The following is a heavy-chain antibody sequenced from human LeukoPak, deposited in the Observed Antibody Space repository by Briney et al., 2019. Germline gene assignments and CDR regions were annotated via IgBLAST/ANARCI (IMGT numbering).Heavy chain of an antibody. D-gene: IGHD3-10*01. J-gene: IGHJ4*02. CDR3: ATDGSGRYSLNC. CDR1: GGSISSYY. CDR2: FYYSGST. Sequence: SEALSLTCTVSGGSISSYYWSWIRQPPGKGLEWIGYFYYSGSTNYNPSLKSRVTISVDTSKNQFSLKLSSVTAADTAVYYCATDGSGRYSLNCWGQGTLVTVSS. V-gene: IGHV4-59*08.